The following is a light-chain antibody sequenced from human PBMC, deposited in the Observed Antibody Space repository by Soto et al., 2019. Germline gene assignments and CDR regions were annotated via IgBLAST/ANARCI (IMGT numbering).Light chain of an antibody. Sequence: DIQMTQSPSSLSSSVGDRVTITCRASQSISSYLNWYQQKPRKAPKLLIYSASSLQSGVPSRFSGSGSGTEFTLTISSLQPADVATYYCQQRYSTPLYTFGQGTKLEIK. CDR1: QSISSY. CDR3: QQRYSTPLYT. CDR2: SAS. V-gene: IGKV1-39*01. J-gene: IGKJ2*01.